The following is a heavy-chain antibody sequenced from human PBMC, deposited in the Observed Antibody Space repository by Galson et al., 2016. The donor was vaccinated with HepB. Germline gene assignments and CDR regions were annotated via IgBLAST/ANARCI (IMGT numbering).Heavy chain of an antibody. J-gene: IGHJ1*01. D-gene: IGHD3-3*01. CDR2: IKSKTDGGTT. CDR1: GFTFSNAW. CDR3: TATYYDFWSASQIHH. Sequence: SLRLSCAASGFTFSNAWMSWVRQAPGKGLEWVGRIKSKTDGGTTDYAAPVKGRFTISRDDSKNTLYLQMNSLKTGDTAVYYCTATYYDFWSASQIHHWGQGTLVTVSS. V-gene: IGHV3-15*01.